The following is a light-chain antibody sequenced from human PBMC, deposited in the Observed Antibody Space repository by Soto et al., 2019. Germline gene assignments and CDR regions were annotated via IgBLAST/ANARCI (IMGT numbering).Light chain of an antibody. CDR3: QQRFSWPPT. Sequence: EIVLTQSPATLSLSPGERATLSCRASQSVSRYLAWYQQKPGQAPRLLIYDEVNRATGIPVRFSGSGSGTDFTLTITSLEPEDFAVYYCQQRFSWPPTFGGGTKVEIK. V-gene: IGKV3-11*01. J-gene: IGKJ4*01. CDR1: QSVSRY. CDR2: DEV.